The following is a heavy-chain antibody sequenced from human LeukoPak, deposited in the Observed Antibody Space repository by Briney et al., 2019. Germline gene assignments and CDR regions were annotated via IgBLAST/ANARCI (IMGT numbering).Heavy chain of an antibody. CDR3: ARDRVDILTGYHGYFDY. J-gene: IGHJ4*02. CDR2: INPSGGST. V-gene: IGHV1-46*01. D-gene: IGHD3-9*01. Sequence: GASVKVSCKSSGYTFTRYYMHWVRQAPGQGLEWMGIINPSGGSTSYAQKFQGRVTMTRDTSTSTVYMELSSLRSEDTAVYYCARDRVDILTGYHGYFDYWGQGTLVTVPS. CDR1: GYTFTRYY.